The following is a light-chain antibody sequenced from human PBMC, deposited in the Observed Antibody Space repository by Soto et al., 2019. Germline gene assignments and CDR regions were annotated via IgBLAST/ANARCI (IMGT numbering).Light chain of an antibody. Sequence: QSVLTQPPSVSAAPGQRVTISCTGSSSNIGAGYDVHWYQQLPGTAPKLRIYANSNRPSGVPDRFSGSTSGTSASLAITGLQAEDEADYYCQSYDTSLSVVFGGGTKLTVL. V-gene: IGLV1-40*01. CDR2: ANS. CDR1: SSNIGAGYD. CDR3: QSYDTSLSVV. J-gene: IGLJ2*01.